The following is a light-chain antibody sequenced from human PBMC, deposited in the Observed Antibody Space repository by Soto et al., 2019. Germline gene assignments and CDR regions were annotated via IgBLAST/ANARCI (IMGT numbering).Light chain of an antibody. CDR3: QQYNNWRT. V-gene: IGKV3-15*01. J-gene: IGKJ1*01. CDR2: DAS. Sequence: EIVLTQSPGTLSLSPGERATLSCRASQSVSSNLAWYQHKPGQAPRLLIYDASTRATGIPARISGSGSGTEFTLTISSLQSEDFAVYYCQQYNNWRTFGQGTKVDIK. CDR1: QSVSSN.